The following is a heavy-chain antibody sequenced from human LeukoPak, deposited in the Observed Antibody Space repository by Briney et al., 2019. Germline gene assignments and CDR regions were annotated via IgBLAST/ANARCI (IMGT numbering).Heavy chain of an antibody. V-gene: IGHV4-4*02. CDR2: IYHSGST. D-gene: IGHD3-22*01. CDR3: AGDPLGYYDSSGYYYDWYFDL. J-gene: IGHJ2*01. Sequence: SGTLSLTCTVPGGSISSIHWWSWVRQPPGKGLEWIGEIYHSGSTNSNPSLKSRITISVDKSTNQFSLKLSSVTAADTAVYYCAGDPLGYYDSSGYYYDWYFDLWGRGTLVTVSS. CDR1: GGSISSIHW.